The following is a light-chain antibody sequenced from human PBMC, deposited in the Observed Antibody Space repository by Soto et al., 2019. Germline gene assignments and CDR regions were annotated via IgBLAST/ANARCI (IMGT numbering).Light chain of an antibody. V-gene: IGKV1-33*01. CDR3: QQYENCPIT. CDR2: DAS. Sequence: DIQMTQSPSSLSASVGDRVTITCQASHDIRKYLNWYQQKPGKAPRLLIYDASNMEKGVPSRFTGRGSGTDFILTISSRQPEDIATYYCQQYENCPITFGQGTRLETK. J-gene: IGKJ5*01. CDR1: HDIRKY.